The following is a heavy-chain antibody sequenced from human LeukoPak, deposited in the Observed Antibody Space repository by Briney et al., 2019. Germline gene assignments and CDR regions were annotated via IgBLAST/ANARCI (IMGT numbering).Heavy chain of an antibody. J-gene: IGHJ4*02. V-gene: IGHV4-59*01. CDR2: IYYSGST. CDR3: ARVRRIPVVGAPWTYYFDY. D-gene: IGHD2-15*01. CDR1: GGSISSYY. Sequence: SSETLSLTCTVSGGSISSYYWSWIRQPPGKGLEWIGYIYYSGSTNYNPSLKSRATISVDTSKNQFSLKLSSVTAADTAVYYCARVRRIPVVGAPWTYYFDYWGQGTLVTVSS.